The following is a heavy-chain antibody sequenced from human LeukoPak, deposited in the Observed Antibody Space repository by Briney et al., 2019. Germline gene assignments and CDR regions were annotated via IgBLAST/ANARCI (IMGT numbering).Heavy chain of an antibody. CDR3: ARDVDTSNHMSIFDP. D-gene: IGHD3-3*02. Sequence: PGRSLRVSCAASGFSFRDFGMHWVRQGPGKGLEWVAGIQSDGSYKYYEDSLKGRFTISRDNFKNILYLQMNSLRAEDTAVYSCARDVDTSNHMSIFDPWGQGTLVTVSS. V-gene: IGHV3-33*01. CDR1: GFSFRDFG. J-gene: IGHJ5*02. CDR2: IQSDGSYK.